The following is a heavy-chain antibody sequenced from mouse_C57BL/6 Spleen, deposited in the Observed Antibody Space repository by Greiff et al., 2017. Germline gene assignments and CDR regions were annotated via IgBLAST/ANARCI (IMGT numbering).Heavy chain of an antibody. V-gene: IGHV1-9*01. CDR1: GYTFTGYW. D-gene: IGHD1-1*01. J-gene: IGHJ3*01. Sequence: QVQLQQSGAELMKPGASVKLSCKATGYTFTGYWIEWVKQRPGHGLEWIGEILPGSGSTNYNEKFKGKATFTADTSSNTAYMQLSSLTTEDSAIYYCAILVITTVVATPFAYWGQGTLVTVSA. CDR2: ILPGSGST. CDR3: AILVITTVVATPFAY.